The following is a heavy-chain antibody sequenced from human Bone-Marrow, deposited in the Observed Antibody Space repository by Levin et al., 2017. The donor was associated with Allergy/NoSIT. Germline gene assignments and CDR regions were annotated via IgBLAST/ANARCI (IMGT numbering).Heavy chain of an antibody. CDR2: ISSSSSYI. Sequence: GESLKISCAASGFTFSSYSMNWVRQAPGKGLEWVSSISSSSSYIYYADSVKGRFTISRDNAKNSLYLQMNSLRAEDTAVYYCAREPMYSSSWYEVGFDYWGQGTLVTVSS. CDR1: GFTFSSYS. V-gene: IGHV3-21*01. CDR3: AREPMYSSSWYEVGFDY. D-gene: IGHD6-13*01. J-gene: IGHJ4*02.